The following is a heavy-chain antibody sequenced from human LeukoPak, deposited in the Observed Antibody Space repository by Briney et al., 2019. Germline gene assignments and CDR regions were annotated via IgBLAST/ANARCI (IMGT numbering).Heavy chain of an antibody. V-gene: IGHV3-11*04. CDR1: EFTFNNAW. J-gene: IGHJ4*02. Sequence: GGSLRLSCAASEFTFNNAWMSWVRQAPGKGLEWLSYISSSGNPIYYADSLKGRFTISRDNAKNSLYLQMNSLRAEDTAVSYCASGNMGKFEYWGQGTLVTVSS. D-gene: IGHD7-27*01. CDR2: ISSSGNPI. CDR3: ASGNMGKFEY.